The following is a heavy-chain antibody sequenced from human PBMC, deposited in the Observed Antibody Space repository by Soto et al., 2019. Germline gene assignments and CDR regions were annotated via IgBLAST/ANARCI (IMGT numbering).Heavy chain of an antibody. V-gene: IGHV4-30-2*01. CDR2: IYHSGST. D-gene: IGHD1-26*01. Sequence: QLQLQESGSGLVKPSQTLSLTCAVSGGSISSGGYSWIWIRQPPGKGLEWIGYIYHSGSTYYSPSLKSRGTISEDSAKNQFALKLSSVTAADTAVYYCASRPSGSGFDPWGQGTLVTVSS. CDR1: GGSISSGGYS. J-gene: IGHJ5*02. CDR3: ASRPSGSGFDP.